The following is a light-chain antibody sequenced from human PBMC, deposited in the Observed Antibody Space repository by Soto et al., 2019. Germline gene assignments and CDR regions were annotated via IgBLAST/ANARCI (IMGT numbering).Light chain of an antibody. Sequence: QSVLTQPASVSGSPGQSITISCTGTSRDVGAYDYVSWYLQYPDKAPQLLIYEVSKRPSGVSNRFSGSKSGNTASLTISGLQAEDEADYYCSSYTTSGVFGGGTKLTVL. J-gene: IGLJ3*02. CDR2: EVS. V-gene: IGLV2-14*01. CDR1: SRDVGAYDY. CDR3: SSYTTSGV.